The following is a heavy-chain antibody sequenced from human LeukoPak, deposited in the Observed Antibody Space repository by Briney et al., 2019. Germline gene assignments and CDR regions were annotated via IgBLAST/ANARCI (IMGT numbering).Heavy chain of an antibody. J-gene: IGHJ4*02. CDR2: ISAYNGNT. V-gene: IGHV1-18*01. CDR3: AREEYYYDSSGYSDY. D-gene: IGHD3-22*01. Sequence: ASVKVSCKASGYTFTSYGISWVRQAPGQWLEWMGWISAYNGNTNYAQKLQGRVTMTTDTSTSTAYMELRSLRSDDTAVYYCAREEYYYDSSGYSDYWGQGTLVTVSS. CDR1: GYTFTSYG.